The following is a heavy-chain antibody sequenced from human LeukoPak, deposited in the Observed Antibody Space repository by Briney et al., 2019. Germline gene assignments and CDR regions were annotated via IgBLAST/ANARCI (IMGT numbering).Heavy chain of an antibody. CDR3: ARDLNYYDSSGYYYAEYFQH. CDR2: ISSSSSYI. V-gene: IGHV3-21*01. Sequence: GGSLRLSCAASGFTFSSHSMNWVRQAPGKGLEWVSSISSSSSYIYYADSVKGRFTISRDNAKNSLYLQMNSLRAEDTAVYYCARDLNYYDSSGYYYAEYFQHWGQGTLVTVSS. D-gene: IGHD3-22*01. J-gene: IGHJ1*01. CDR1: GFTFSSHS.